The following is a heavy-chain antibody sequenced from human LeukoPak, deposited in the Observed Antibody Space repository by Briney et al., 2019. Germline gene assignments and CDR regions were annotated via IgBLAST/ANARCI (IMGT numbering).Heavy chain of an antibody. CDR3: ARVYSNYVDGGTD. D-gene: IGHD4-11*01. CDR2: ISAYNGNK. V-gene: IGHV1-18*01. J-gene: IGHJ4*02. Sequence: ASVKVSCKASGYTFTSYGISWVRQAPGQGLEWMGWISAYNGNKNYAQKLQGRVTMTTDTSTTTAYMELRSLRSDYAAVYYCARVYSNYVDGGTDWGQGTLVTVSS. CDR1: GYTFTSYG.